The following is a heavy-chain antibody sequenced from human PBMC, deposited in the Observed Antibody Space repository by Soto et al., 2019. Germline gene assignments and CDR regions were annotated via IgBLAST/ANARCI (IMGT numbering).Heavy chain of an antibody. CDR1: GFTFSSYA. J-gene: IGHJ3*02. V-gene: IGHV3-30-3*01. CDR3: ARVSEQWLGHDAFDI. D-gene: IGHD6-19*01. Sequence: QVQLVESGGGVVQPGRSLRLSCAASGFTFSSYAMHRVRQAPGKGLEWVAVISYDGSNKYYADSVKGRFTISRDNSKNTLYLQMNSLRAEDTAVYYCARVSEQWLGHDAFDIWGQGTMVTVSS. CDR2: ISYDGSNK.